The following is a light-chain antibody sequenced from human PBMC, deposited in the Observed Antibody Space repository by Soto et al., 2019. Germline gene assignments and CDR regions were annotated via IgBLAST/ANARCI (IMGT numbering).Light chain of an antibody. CDR2: AAS. CDR1: QTISSY. Sequence: DIQMTQSPSSLSASVGDRVTITCRASQTISSYLNWYQQKPGKAPNLLIYAASSLQSGVPSRFSGRASGTDFILTISSLQPEDFATYYCQQSYSSPWTFGQGTKVEIK. V-gene: IGKV1-39*01. J-gene: IGKJ1*01. CDR3: QQSYSSPWT.